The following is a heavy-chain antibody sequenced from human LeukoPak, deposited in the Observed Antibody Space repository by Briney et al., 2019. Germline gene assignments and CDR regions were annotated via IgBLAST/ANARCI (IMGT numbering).Heavy chain of an antibody. CDR1: GFTFANYA. CDR3: ARDDKWAFDY. CDR2: ISSTNAI. V-gene: IGHV3-69-1*02. J-gene: IGHJ4*02. D-gene: IGHD1-26*01. Sequence: GGSLRLSCAASGFTFANYAMNWFRHTPGKGLEWLSYISSTNAIYYADSVKGRFTISRDNAKESLYLQMNSLRAEDAAVYFCARDDKWAFDYWGQGTLVTVSS.